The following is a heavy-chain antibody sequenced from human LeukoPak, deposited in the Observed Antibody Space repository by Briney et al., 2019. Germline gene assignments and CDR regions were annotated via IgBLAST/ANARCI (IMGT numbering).Heavy chain of an antibody. J-gene: IGHJ5*02. CDR2: ISYDGSNK. Sequence: PGGSLRLSCAASGFTFSSYGMHWVRQAPGKGLEWVAVISYDGSNKYYADSVKGRFTISRDNSKNTLYLQMNSLRAEDTAVYYCAKGAMVRGFVNWFDPWGQGTLVTVSS. D-gene: IGHD3-10*01. V-gene: IGHV3-30*18. CDR3: AKGAMVRGFVNWFDP. CDR1: GFTFSSYG.